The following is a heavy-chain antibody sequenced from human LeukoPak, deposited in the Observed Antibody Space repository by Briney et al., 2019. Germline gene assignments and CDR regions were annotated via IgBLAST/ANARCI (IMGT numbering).Heavy chain of an antibody. CDR1: GGSISSGGYY. J-gene: IGHJ3*02. CDR3: AREGDSSGYYRDCAFDI. V-gene: IGHV4-31*03. Sequence: SETLSLTCTVSGGSISSGGYYRSWIRQHPGKGLEWIGYIYYSGSTYYNPSLKSRVTISVDTSKNQFSLKLSSVTAADTAVYYCAREGDSSGYYRDCAFDIWGQGTMVTVSS. D-gene: IGHD3-22*01. CDR2: IYYSGST.